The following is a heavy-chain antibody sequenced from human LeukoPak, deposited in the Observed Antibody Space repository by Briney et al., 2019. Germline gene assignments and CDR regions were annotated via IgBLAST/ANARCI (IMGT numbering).Heavy chain of an antibody. D-gene: IGHD3-10*01. CDR3: AKDAPDYGSGSYTDY. V-gene: IGHV3-74*01. Sequence: QPGGSLRLSCAASGFTFSNYWMHWVRQAPGKGLVWVSRINSDGSSTSYADSVKGRFTISRDNAKNTLYLQMNSLRAEDTAVYYCAKDAPDYGSGSYTDYWGQGTLVTVSS. J-gene: IGHJ4*02. CDR1: GFTFSNYW. CDR2: INSDGSST.